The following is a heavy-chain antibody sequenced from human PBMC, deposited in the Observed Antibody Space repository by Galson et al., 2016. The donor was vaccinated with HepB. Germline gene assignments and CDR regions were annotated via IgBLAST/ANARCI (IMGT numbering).Heavy chain of an antibody. D-gene: IGHD6-13*01. CDR2: IRQDGSEK. V-gene: IGHV3-7*01. CDR3: ARLRGPGYTSTWLFDS. Sequence: TNRSYYWGWVRQPPGKGLEWVANIRQDGSEKTYADPLKGRFTVSRDNAKSSLFLQMNSLRVEDTAVYYCARLRGPGYTSTWLFDSWGQGTLVTVST. CDR1: TNRSYY. J-gene: IGHJ4*02.